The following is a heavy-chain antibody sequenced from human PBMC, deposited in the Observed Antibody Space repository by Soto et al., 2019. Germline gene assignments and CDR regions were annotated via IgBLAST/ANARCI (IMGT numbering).Heavy chain of an antibody. Sequence: PSETLSLTCTVSGGSVSSGSYYWSWIRQPPGKGLEWIGYIYYSGSTNYNPSLKSRVTISVDTSKNQFSLKLSSVTAADTAVYYCARSFDYYDSSGLNYFEYWGQGTLVTVSS. V-gene: IGHV4-61*01. CDR1: GGSVSSGSYY. CDR3: ARSFDYYDSSGLNYFEY. CDR2: IYYSGST. J-gene: IGHJ4*02. D-gene: IGHD3-22*01.